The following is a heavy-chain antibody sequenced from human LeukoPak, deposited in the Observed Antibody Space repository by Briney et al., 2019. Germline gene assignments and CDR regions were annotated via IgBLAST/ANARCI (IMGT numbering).Heavy chain of an antibody. CDR2: IYYSGST. J-gene: IGHJ5*02. V-gene: IGHV4-59*12. CDR3: ARDYYDSRDNWFDP. CDR1: GGSISSYY. D-gene: IGHD3-22*01. Sequence: SSETLFLTCTVSGGSISSYYWSWIRQPPGKGLEWIGYIYYSGSTNYNPSLKSRVTISVDTSKNQFSLKLSSVTAADTAVYYCARDYYDSRDNWFDPWGQGTLVTVSS.